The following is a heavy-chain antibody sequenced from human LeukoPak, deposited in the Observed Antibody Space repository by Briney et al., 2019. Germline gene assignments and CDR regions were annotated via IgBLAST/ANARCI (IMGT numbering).Heavy chain of an antibody. CDR1: GSSISSGGYS. V-gene: IGHV4-30-2*01. D-gene: IGHD3-22*01. CDR2: IYHSGST. J-gene: IGHJ5*02. CDR3: ARNHYYDSSGYYVNWFDP. Sequence: PSQTLSLTCAVSGSSISSGGYSWSWIRQPPGKGLEWIGYIYHSGSTYYNPSLKSRVTISVDRSKNQFSLKLSSVTAADTAVYYCARNHYYDSSGYYVNWFDPWGQGTLVTVSS.